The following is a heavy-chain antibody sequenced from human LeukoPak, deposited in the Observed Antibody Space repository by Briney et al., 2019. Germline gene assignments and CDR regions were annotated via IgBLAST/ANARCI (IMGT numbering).Heavy chain of an antibody. J-gene: IGHJ6*02. D-gene: IGHD2-2*01. CDR1: GFTFSSYA. V-gene: IGHV3-23*01. Sequence: GGSLRLSCAASGFTFSSYAMSWVRQAPGKGLEWVSAISGSGGSTYYADSMKGRFTISRDNSKNTLYLQMNSLGAEDTAVYYCAKWVLPAATYYYYGMDVWGQGTTVTVSS. CDR2: ISGSGGST. CDR3: AKWVLPAATYYYYGMDV.